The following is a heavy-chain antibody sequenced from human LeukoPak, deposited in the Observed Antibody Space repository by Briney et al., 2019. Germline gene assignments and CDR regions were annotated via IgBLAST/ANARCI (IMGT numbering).Heavy chain of an antibody. J-gene: IGHJ4*02. CDR3: AREGSITMVRGVINY. V-gene: IGHV1-18*01. CDR2: ISAYNGNT. CDR1: GYTFTSYG. D-gene: IGHD3-10*01. Sequence: ASVKVSCKASGYTFTSYGISWVGQAPGKGLEWMGWISAYNGNTNYAQKLQGRVTMTTDTSTSTAYMELRSLRSDDTAVYYCAREGSITMVRGVINYWGQGTLVTVSS.